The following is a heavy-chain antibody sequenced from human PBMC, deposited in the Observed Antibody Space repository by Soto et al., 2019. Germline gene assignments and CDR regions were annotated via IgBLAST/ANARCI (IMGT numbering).Heavy chain of an antibody. J-gene: IGHJ4*02. CDR2: IYWNDDK. CDR3: AHRKERSGWSPPDY. Sequence: SVLKRENHTHIHRKTLNFSVFSISKSEVGVGWIRQPPVKALEWLALIYWNDDKRYSPSLKSRLTITKDTSKNQVVLTMTNMDPVDTATYYCAHRKERSGWSPPDYWGQGTLVTVSS. V-gene: IGHV2-5*01. CDR1: VFSISKSEVG. D-gene: IGHD6-19*01.